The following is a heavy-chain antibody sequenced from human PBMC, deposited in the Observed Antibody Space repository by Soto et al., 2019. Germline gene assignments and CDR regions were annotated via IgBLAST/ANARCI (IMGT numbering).Heavy chain of an antibody. CDR2: ISSSSSYI. V-gene: IGHV3-21*01. Sequence: GGSLRLSCAASGFTFSSYSMNWVRQAPGKGLEWVSSISSSSSYIYYADSVKGRFTISRDTAKNSLYLQMNSLRAEDTAVYYCARVLGYADYYYYGMDVWGQGTTVTVSS. J-gene: IGHJ6*02. D-gene: IGHD2-8*01. CDR1: GFTFSSYS. CDR3: ARVLGYADYYYYGMDV.